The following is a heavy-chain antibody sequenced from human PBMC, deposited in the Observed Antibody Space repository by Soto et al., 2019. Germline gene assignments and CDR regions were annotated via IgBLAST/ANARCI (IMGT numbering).Heavy chain of an antibody. J-gene: IGHJ4*02. Sequence: QVQLVESGGGVVQPGRSLRLSCAASGFTFSSYAMHWVRQAPGKGLEWVAVISYDGSNKYYADSVKGRFTISRDNSKNTLYLQMNSLRDEDTAVYYCARGLYSGSYLDYWGQGTLVTVSS. D-gene: IGHD1-26*01. CDR1: GFTFSSYA. CDR3: ARGLYSGSYLDY. V-gene: IGHV3-30-3*01. CDR2: ISYDGSNK.